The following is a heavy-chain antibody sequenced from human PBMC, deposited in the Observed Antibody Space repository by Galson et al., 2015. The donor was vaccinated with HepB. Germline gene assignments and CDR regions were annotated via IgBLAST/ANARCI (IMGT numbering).Heavy chain of an antibody. J-gene: IGHJ4*02. Sequence: SLRLSCAVSGFTVSSNYMSWVRQAPGKGLEWVSVIYSGGSTDYADAVRGRFTISRDTSKNSLYLQMNSLRAEDTAVYYCVKTTSDYYYMHWGQGTLVTVSS. CDR3: VKTTSDYYYMH. D-gene: IGHD3-22*01. CDR2: IYSGGST. V-gene: IGHV3-53*01. CDR1: GFTVSSNY.